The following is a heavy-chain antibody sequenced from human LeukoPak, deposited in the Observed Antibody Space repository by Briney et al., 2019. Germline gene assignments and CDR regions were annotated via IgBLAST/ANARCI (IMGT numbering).Heavy chain of an antibody. D-gene: IGHD5/OR15-5a*01. CDR2: VFHSGST. CDR3: ATFFDFWFGP. V-gene: IGHV4-59*01. J-gene: IGHJ5*02. CDR1: GGSISSYY. Sequence: SETLSLTCTVSGGSISSYYWSWIRQPPGKGLEWIGYVFHSGSTNYNPSLKSRVSISVDTSKNQFSLKLSSVTTADTAVYFCATFFDFWFGPWGQGTQVTVSS.